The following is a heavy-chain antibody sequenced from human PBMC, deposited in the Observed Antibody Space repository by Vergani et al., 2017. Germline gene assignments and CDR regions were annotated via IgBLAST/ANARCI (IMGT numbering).Heavy chain of an antibody. CDR1: GFTFDDYA. CDR2: ISWNSGSI. Sequence: EVQLLESGGGLVQPGGSLRLSCAASGFTFDDYAMHWVRQAPGKGLEWVSGISWNSGSIGYADSVKGRFTISRDNAKNSLYLQMNSLRAEDTALYYCAKEVQQLGFDYWGQGTLVTVSS. V-gene: IGHV3-9*01. CDR3: AKEVQQLGFDY. J-gene: IGHJ4*02. D-gene: IGHD6-13*01.